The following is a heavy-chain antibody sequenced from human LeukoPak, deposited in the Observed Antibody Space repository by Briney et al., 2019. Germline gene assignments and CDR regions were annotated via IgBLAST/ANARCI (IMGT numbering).Heavy chain of an antibody. J-gene: IGHJ4*02. CDR3: ARGHQYSYGPRYYFDY. Sequence: SVKVSFKASGGTFSSYAISWVRQAPGQGLEWMGGIIPIFGTANYAQKFQGRVTITADESTSTAYMELSSLRSEDTAVYYCARGHQYSYGPRYYFDYWGQGTLVTVSS. CDR2: IIPIFGTA. CDR1: GGTFSSYA. D-gene: IGHD5-18*01. V-gene: IGHV1-69*13.